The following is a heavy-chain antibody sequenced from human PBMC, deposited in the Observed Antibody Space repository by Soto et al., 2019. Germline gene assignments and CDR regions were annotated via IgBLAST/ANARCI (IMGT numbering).Heavy chain of an antibody. CDR1: GFTFSSYA. CDR2: ISGSGGST. Sequence: EMQLLESGGGLVQPGGSLRLSCAGSGFTFSSYAMSWVRQAPGKGLEWVSAISGSGGSTYYADSVKGRFTISRDNSKNTLYLQMDSLGGEATAVYYCAKGRGVTIFGVVITPYYYGMDVWGQGTTVTVSS. V-gene: IGHV3-23*01. J-gene: IGHJ6*02. CDR3: AKGRGVTIFGVVITPYYYGMDV. D-gene: IGHD3-3*01.